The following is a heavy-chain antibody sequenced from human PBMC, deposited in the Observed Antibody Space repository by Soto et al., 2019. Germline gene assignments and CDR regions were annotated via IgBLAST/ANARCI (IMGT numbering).Heavy chain of an antibody. J-gene: IGHJ4*02. V-gene: IGHV1-46*01. D-gene: IGHD3-3*01. CDR1: GYAFTSYY. CDR2: INPSGGST. Sequence: PSVKVSCKASGYAFTSYYMHWVRQAPGQGLEWMGIINPSGGSTSYAQKFQGRVTMTRGTSTSTVYMELSSLRSEDTAVYYCARGREWLSPGDYWGQGTLVTVSS. CDR3: ARGREWLSPGDY.